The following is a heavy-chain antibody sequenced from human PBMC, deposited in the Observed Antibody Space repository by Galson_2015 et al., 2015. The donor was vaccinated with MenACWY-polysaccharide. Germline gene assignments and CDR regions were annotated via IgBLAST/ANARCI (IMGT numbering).Heavy chain of an antibody. V-gene: IGHV3-15*01. Sequence: SLRLSCAASGFTFSNAWMNWVRQAPGRGLEWVGRIKSKSDGGTADYAAPVEGRFTVSRDDSKNTLYLQMNSLKTEDTAVYYCTTVGNFYEGGYWGQGTLVTVSS. CDR1: GFTFSNAW. D-gene: IGHD3-3*01. CDR2: IKSKSDGGTA. CDR3: TTVGNFYEGGY. J-gene: IGHJ4*02.